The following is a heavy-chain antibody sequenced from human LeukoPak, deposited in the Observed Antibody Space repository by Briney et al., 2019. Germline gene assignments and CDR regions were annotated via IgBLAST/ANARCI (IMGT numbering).Heavy chain of an antibody. CDR3: ATYSSSWPLRDAFDI. CDR1: GFTFSSYE. D-gene: IGHD6-13*01. J-gene: IGHJ3*02. CDR2: ISSSGSTI. V-gene: IGHV3-48*03. Sequence: GGSLRLSCAASGFTFSSYEMNWVRQAPGKGLEWVSYISSSGSTIYYADSVKGRFTISRDNAKNSLYLQMNSLRAEDTAVYYCATYSSSWPLRDAFDIWGEGTMVTVSS.